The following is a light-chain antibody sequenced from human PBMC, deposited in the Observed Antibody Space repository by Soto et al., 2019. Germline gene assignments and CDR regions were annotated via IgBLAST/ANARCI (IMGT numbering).Light chain of an antibody. CDR2: DAS. CDR3: QQTYTTPWT. V-gene: IGKV1-39*01. Sequence: DIQMTQSPSSLSASVGDRVTITCRASQNIDSYLNWYQQRPGKAPKLLIHDASSLQSGVPSRFSGSGSGTDFALTINSLQLEDFATNYCQQTYTTPWTFGQGTKVEIK. J-gene: IGKJ1*01. CDR1: QNIDSY.